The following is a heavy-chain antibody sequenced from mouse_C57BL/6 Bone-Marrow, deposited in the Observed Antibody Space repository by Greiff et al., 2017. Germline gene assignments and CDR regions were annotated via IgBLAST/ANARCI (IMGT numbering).Heavy chain of an antibody. CDR1: GFSLTSYG. Sequence: VQLVESGPGLVQPSQSLSITCTVSGFSLTSYGVHWVRQSPGKGLEWLGVIWSGGSTDYNAAFISRLSISKDNSKSQVFFKMNSLQADDTAIYYCARKSLYDGYYLYYARDYWGQGTSVTVSS. CDR2: IWSGGST. CDR3: ARKSLYDGYYLYYARDY. V-gene: IGHV2-2*01. J-gene: IGHJ4*01. D-gene: IGHD2-3*01.